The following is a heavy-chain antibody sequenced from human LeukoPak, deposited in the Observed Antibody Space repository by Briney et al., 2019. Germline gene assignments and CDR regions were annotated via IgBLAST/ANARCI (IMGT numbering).Heavy chain of an antibody. V-gene: IGHV6-1*01. D-gene: IGHD3-22*01. Sequence: SQTLSLTCDISGDSVSSNSATWNWIRQSPSRGLEWLGRTYYRSKSYNDYAVSVKSRITINPDTSKNQFFLQLSSVTPEDTAVYYCARHEARRITMIVVHPGEAFDIWGQGTMVTVSS. CDR2: TYYRSKSYN. J-gene: IGHJ3*02. CDR1: GDSVSSNSAT. CDR3: ARHEARRITMIVVHPGEAFDI.